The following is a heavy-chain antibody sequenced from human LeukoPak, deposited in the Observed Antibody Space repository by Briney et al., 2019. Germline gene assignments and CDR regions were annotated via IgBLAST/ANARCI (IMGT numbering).Heavy chain of an antibody. J-gene: IGHJ4*02. CDR3: ARGLDSYGQGEYYFDY. V-gene: IGHV4-34*01. D-gene: IGHD5-18*01. Sequence: SETLSLTCAVYGGSFSGYYWIWIRQPRGKGLEESGELNHRGSTHYNPSLKRRDTISVDTSENLFSLDLISVTAADTAVYYCARGLDSYGQGEYYFDYWGQGTLVTVSS. CDR1: GGSFSGYY. CDR2: LNHRGST.